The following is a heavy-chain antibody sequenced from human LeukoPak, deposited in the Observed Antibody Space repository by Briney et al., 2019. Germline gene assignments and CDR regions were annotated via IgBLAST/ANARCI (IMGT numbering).Heavy chain of an antibody. CDR1: GFTFSSYS. CDR3: ARVDSSLRLRYFDWLFPLDY. CDR2: ISSSSSYI. Sequence: PGGSLRLSCAASGFTFSSYSMNWVRQAPGKGLEWVSSISSSSSYIYYADSVKGRFTISRDNAKNSLYLQMNSLRAEDTAVYYCARVDSSLRLRYFDWLFPLDYWGQGTLVTVSS. D-gene: IGHD3-9*01. J-gene: IGHJ4*02. V-gene: IGHV3-21*01.